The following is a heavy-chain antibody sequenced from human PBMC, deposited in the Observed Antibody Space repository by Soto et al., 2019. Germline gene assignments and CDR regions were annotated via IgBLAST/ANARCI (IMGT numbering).Heavy chain of an antibody. CDR1: GFTFSSYS. D-gene: IGHD6-19*01. Sequence: XGSLGLWCAASGFTFSSYSMNWVRQAPGKGLEWVSSISSSSSYIYYADSVKGRFTISRDNAKNSLYLQMNSLRAEDTAVYYCARRNSSQQWLVMFDYWGQGTLVTVSS. V-gene: IGHV3-21*01. J-gene: IGHJ4*02. CDR2: ISSSSSYI. CDR3: ARRNSSQQWLVMFDY.